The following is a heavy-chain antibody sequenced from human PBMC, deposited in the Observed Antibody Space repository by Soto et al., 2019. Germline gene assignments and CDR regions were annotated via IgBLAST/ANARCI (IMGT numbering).Heavy chain of an antibody. CDR3: ARGGAMGVDY. D-gene: IGHD1-26*01. V-gene: IGHV3-74*01. J-gene: IGHJ4*02. Sequence: WWSLRVSCTASVFTFNTHWMHWVRQAPGKGLVWVSRIYFDGITTNYADSVKGRLTVSRDNAKNTVYLHVNTLRDEDTAVYYCARGGAMGVDYWGQGTLVTVSS. CDR1: VFTFNTHW. CDR2: IYFDGITT.